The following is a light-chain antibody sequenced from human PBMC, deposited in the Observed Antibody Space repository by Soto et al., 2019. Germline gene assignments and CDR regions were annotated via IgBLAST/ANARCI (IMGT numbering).Light chain of an antibody. CDR3: MQGTHWPPYS. Sequence: VVMTQSPLSLPVTLGQPASISCRSSHSLVYSDGNTYLNRFQQRPGQSPRRLIYKVSNQDAGVPDRFSGSGSGTDFTLKISRVEAEDVGVYYCMQGTHWPPYSFGQGTKVEIK. J-gene: IGKJ2*03. CDR2: KVS. CDR1: HSLVYSDGNTY. V-gene: IGKV2-30*01.